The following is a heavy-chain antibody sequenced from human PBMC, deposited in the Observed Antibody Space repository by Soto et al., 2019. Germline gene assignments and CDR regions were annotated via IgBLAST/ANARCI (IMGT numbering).Heavy chain of an antibody. V-gene: IGHV1-2*02. J-gene: IGHJ4*02. D-gene: IGHD3-10*01. CDR3: ASNGITMVRGVRVTHDY. Sequence: SVKVSCEASGYTFTGYYMHWVREAPVQGLEWMGWINPNSGGTNYAQKFQGRVTMTRDTSISTAYMELSRLRSDDTAVYYCASNGITMVRGVRVTHDYWGQGTLVTVSS. CDR2: INPNSGGT. CDR1: GYTFTGYY.